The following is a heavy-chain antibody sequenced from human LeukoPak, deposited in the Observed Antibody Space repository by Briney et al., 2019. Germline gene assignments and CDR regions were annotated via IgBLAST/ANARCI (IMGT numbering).Heavy chain of an antibody. Sequence: ASVKVSCKASGYTFTSYYMHWVRQAPGQGLEWMGIINPSGGSTSYAQKFQGRVTMTRDTSTSTVYMELSSLRSEDTAVYYCARDPAPIVVVPAGAFDIWGQGTMVTVSS. D-gene: IGHD2-2*01. CDR2: INPSGGST. V-gene: IGHV1-46*01. J-gene: IGHJ3*02. CDR1: GYTFTSYY. CDR3: ARDPAPIVVVPAGAFDI.